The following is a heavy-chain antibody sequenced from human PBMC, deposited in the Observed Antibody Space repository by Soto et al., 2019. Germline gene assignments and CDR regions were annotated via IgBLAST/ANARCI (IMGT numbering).Heavy chain of an antibody. D-gene: IGHD6-13*01. CDR2: ISWNSGSI. CDR3: AKGVIAAARRGAFDI. Sequence: GGSLRLSCAASGFTFDDYAMHWVRQAPGKGLEWVSGISWNSGSIGYADSVKGRFTISRDNAKNSLYLQMNSLRAEDTALYYCAKGVIAAARRGAFDIWGQGTMVTVSS. J-gene: IGHJ3*02. V-gene: IGHV3-9*01. CDR1: GFTFDDYA.